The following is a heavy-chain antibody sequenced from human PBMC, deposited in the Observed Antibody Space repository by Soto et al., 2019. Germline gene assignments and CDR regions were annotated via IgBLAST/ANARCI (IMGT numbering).Heavy chain of an antibody. Sequence: SETLSLTCTVSGGSISSSSYYWGWIRQPPGKGLEWIGSIYYSGSTYYNPSLKSRVTISVDTSKNQFSLKLSSVTAADTAVYYCARHVPAAIIDYWGQGTLVTVSS. CDR2: IYYSGST. D-gene: IGHD2-2*01. CDR3: ARHVPAAIIDY. J-gene: IGHJ4*02. CDR1: GGSISSSSYY. V-gene: IGHV4-39*01.